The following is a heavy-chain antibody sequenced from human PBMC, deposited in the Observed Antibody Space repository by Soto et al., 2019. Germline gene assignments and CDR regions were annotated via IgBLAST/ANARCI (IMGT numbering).Heavy chain of an antibody. CDR3: AKDIEPAGLFFDY. Sequence: SETLSLTCTVSGGSINSGGYCWSWIRQHPGKGLDWIGCISYGGSTSYNLSLKSRVTISVDTSKNQFSLKLTSVTAADTAVYYCAKDIEPAGLFFDYWGQGTLVTVSS. D-gene: IGHD2-2*01. J-gene: IGHJ4*02. CDR2: ISYGGST. V-gene: IGHV4-31*03. CDR1: GGSINSGGYC.